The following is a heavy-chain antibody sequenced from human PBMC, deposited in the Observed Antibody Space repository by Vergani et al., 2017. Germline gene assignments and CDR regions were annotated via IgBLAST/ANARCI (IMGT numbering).Heavy chain of an antibody. V-gene: IGHV3-21*01. CDR2: ISSSISYI. Sequence: EVQLVESGGGLVKPGGSLRLSCAASGFTFSSYSMNWVRQAPGKGLDWVSSISSSISYIYYADSVKGRFTISRNNAKNSLYLQMNSLRAEDTAVYYCARDDSLGNDAFDIWGQGTMVTVSS. J-gene: IGHJ3*02. D-gene: IGHD7-27*01. CDR3: ARDDSLGNDAFDI. CDR1: GFTFSSYS.